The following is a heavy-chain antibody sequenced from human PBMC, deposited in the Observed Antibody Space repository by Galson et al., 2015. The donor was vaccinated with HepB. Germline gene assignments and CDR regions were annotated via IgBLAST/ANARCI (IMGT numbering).Heavy chain of an antibody. CDR3: ARDNLYDSGGHSNWFDP. Sequence: SLRLSCAASGFTFRNYGFHWVRQAPGKGLEWVAAIWYDGSNKFYGDSVKGRFTISRDNSENTLYLQMNSLRVEDTAVYNCARDNLYDSGGHSNWFDPWGQGTLVTVSS. D-gene: IGHD3-10*01. CDR1: GFTFRNYG. CDR2: IWYDGSNK. J-gene: IGHJ5*02. V-gene: IGHV3-33*01.